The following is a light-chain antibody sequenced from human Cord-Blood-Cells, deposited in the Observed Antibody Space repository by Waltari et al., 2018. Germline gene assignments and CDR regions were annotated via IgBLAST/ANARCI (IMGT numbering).Light chain of an antibody. CDR2: DVS. CDR1: SSDVGGYNY. V-gene: IGLV2-11*01. Sequence: QSALTQPRSVSGSPGQSVTISCPGTSSDVGGYNYVSWDQQHPGKAPKLMIYDVSKRPSGVPDRFSGSKSGNTASLTISGLQAEDDADYYCCSYAGSYTWVFGGGTKLTVL. CDR3: CSYAGSYTWV. J-gene: IGLJ3*02.